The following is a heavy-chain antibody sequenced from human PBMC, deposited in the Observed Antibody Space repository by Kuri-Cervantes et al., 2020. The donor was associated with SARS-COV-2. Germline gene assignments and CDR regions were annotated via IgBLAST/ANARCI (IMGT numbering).Heavy chain of an antibody. CDR3: AKDLYESGGYTWAY. Sequence: ETLSLTCAASGLTFSTFAMGWVRQAPGKGLEWVSFIDNAASNTYCADFVKGRFTISRDSSTNMVSLQMNSLRGDDTAVYYCAKDLYESGGYTWAYWGQGTRGTVSS. V-gene: IGHV3-23*03. CDR2: IDNAASNT. CDR1: GLTFSTFA. J-gene: IGHJ4*02. D-gene: IGHD3-22*01.